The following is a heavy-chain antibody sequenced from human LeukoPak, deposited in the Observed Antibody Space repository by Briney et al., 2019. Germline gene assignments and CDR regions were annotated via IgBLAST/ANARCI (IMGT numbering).Heavy chain of an antibody. CDR1: GYSLAVCY. CDR3: TRGGYSGFETIDH. V-gene: IGHV1-2*02. Sequence: ASVKFSCKASGYSLAVCYMHWGRQAPGQGREWMGWINANTGDTNYAQKFQGGITMTRDTSISTAYMELSRLRSDDTAVYYCTRGGYSGFETIDHWGQGTLVTVSS. D-gene: IGHD5-12*01. J-gene: IGHJ4*02. CDR2: INANTGDT.